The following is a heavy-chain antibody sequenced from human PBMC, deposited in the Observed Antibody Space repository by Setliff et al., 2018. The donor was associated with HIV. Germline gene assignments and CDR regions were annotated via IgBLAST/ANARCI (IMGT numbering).Heavy chain of an antibody. J-gene: IGHJ4*02. Sequence: AASVKVSCKASGYTFTGYYMHWVRQAPGQGLEWMGWINPNSGGTKCAPKFQGRITMTTDTSITTAYMELTSLRSDDTAIYYCARDIIAPEGSTSDYWGQGTLVTVSS. D-gene: IGHD1-20*01. CDR3: ARDIIAPEGSTSDY. CDR1: GYTFTGYY. CDR2: INPNSGGT. V-gene: IGHV1-2*02.